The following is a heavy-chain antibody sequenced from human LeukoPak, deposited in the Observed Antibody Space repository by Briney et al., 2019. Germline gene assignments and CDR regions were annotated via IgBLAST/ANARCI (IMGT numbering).Heavy chain of an antibody. V-gene: IGHV1-46*01. D-gene: IGHD3-10*01. Sequence: GASVKVSCKASGYTFTSYYMHWVRQAPGQGLEWMGIINPSGGSTSYAQKFQGRVTMTRGTSTSTVYMELSSLRSEDTAVYYCAHYYGSGSYDYYYGMDVWGQGTTVTVSS. CDR1: GYTFTSYY. CDR3: AHYYGSGSYDYYYGMDV. J-gene: IGHJ6*02. CDR2: INPSGGST.